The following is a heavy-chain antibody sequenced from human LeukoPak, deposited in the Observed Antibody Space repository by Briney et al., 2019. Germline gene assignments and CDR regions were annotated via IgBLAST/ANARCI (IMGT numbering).Heavy chain of an antibody. CDR2: IYYSGNT. CDR1: GVSISSSNSY. Sequence: PSETLSLTCTVSGVSISSSNSYWGWVRQPPGRGLEWIGSIYYSGNTYYNASLKSQVSISIDTSKNQFSLRLTSVTAADTAVYYCARQTGSGLFILPGGQGTLVTVSS. D-gene: IGHD3/OR15-3a*01. V-gene: IGHV4-39*01. J-gene: IGHJ4*02. CDR3: ARQTGSGLFILP.